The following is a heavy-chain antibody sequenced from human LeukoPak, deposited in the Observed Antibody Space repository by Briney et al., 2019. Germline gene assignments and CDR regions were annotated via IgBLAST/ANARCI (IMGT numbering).Heavy chain of an antibody. V-gene: IGHV5-51*01. Sequence: GESLKISYKGSGYSFTSYWIGWVRQMPGKGLEWLGIIYPGDSDTRYSPSFQGQVTISADKSISTAYLQWSSLKASDTAMYCCARDRGVLSPYYYYREVWGKGTTVTVP. CDR1: GYSFTSYW. CDR2: IYPGDSDT. J-gene: IGHJ6*03. CDR3: ARDRGVLSPYYYYREV. D-gene: IGHD2-15*01.